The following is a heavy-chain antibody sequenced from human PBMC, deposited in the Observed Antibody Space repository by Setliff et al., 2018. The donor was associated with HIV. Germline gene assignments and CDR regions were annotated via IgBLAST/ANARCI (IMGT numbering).Heavy chain of an antibody. D-gene: IGHD3-22*01. CDR3: ARDMMYHYDRSGSFGWFGP. CDR1: GDSISSSAYY. J-gene: IGHJ5*02. CDR2: MHNSGST. Sequence: SETLSLTCTVSGDSISSSAYYWGWIRQPPGKGLEWIGSMHNSGSTYYSPSVKSRVTISVDTSKNQISLKLSSVTAADTAVYYCARDMMYHYDRSGSFGWFGPWGQGTQVTVSS. V-gene: IGHV4-39*07.